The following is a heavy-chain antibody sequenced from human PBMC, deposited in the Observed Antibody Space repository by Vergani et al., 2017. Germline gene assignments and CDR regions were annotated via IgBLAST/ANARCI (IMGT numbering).Heavy chain of an antibody. Sequence: VQLVQSGAEVKKPGASVKVSCKASGYTFTSYGISWVRQAPGQGLEWMGRIDPSDSYTNYSPSFQGHVTIPADKSISTAYLQWSSLRASDTAMYYCARHGYGDYVYYWGQGTLVTVSS. V-gene: IGHV5-10-1*01. J-gene: IGHJ4*02. CDR2: IDPSDSYT. CDR3: ARHGYGDYVYY. CDR1: GYTFTSYG. D-gene: IGHD4-17*01.